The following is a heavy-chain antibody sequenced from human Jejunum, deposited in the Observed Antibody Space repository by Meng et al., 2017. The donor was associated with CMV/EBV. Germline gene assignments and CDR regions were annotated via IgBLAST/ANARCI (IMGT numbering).Heavy chain of an antibody. CDR1: GLSCISIGVG. J-gene: IGHJ4*02. V-gene: IGHV2-5*02. D-gene: IGHD1-26*01. CDR2: IYCDDDK. Sequence: QITWNESGPKLVQPKQTLTLTCAVSGLSCISIGVGVGWIRQPPGKALEGLALIYCDDDKRYSPSLRSRLTITKDTSKNEVVLTMTNMDPVDTGTYYGAHFVGGYYPSRPDYWGQGTPVTVSS. CDR3: AHFVGGYYPSRPDY.